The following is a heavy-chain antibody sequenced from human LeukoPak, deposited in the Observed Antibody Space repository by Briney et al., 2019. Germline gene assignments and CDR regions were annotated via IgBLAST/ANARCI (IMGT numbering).Heavy chain of an antibody. CDR2: IYYSGST. J-gene: IGHJ4*02. CDR1: GGSISRYS. CDR3: ATSKGAYDSSGYYSYYFDY. Sequence: PSETLSLTCSVSGGSISRYSWSWIRQPPGKGLEWIGYIYYSGSTNYNPSLKSRVTISVDTSKNQFSLKLSSVTAADTAVYYCATSKGAYDSSGYYSYYFDYWGQGTLVTVSS. V-gene: IGHV4-59*01. D-gene: IGHD3-22*01.